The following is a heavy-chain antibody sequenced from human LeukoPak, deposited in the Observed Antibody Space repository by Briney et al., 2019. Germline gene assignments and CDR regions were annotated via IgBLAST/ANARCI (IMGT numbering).Heavy chain of an antibody. CDR3: ARDGSYYEIDY. CDR1: GFTFSSYS. CDR2: ISGSSSAI. J-gene: IGHJ4*02. V-gene: IGHV3-48*01. D-gene: IGHD1-26*01. Sequence: PGGSLRLSCAASGFTFSSYSMNWVRQAPGKGLEWVSYISGSSSAIYYADSVKGRFTISRDNAKNSLYLQMNSLRAEDTAVYYCARDGSYYEIDYWGQGTLVTVSS.